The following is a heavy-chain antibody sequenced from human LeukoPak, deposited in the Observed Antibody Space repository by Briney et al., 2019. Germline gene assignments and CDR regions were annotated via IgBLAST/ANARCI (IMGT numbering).Heavy chain of an antibody. Sequence: GGSLRLSCAASGFTFRSFEMNWVRQAPGKGLEWISYMTASGSHIYYADSVKGRFTISRDNAKNSLYLQMNSLRAEDTAVYYCARALIGYYFDYWGQGTLVTVSS. D-gene: IGHD2-8*01. CDR2: MTASGSHI. V-gene: IGHV3-48*03. CDR3: ARALIGYYFDY. J-gene: IGHJ4*02. CDR1: GFTFRSFE.